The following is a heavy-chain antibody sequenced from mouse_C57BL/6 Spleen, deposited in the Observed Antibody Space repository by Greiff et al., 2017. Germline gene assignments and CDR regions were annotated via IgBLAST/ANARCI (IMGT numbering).Heavy chain of an antibody. CDR1: GYAFTNYL. V-gene: IGHV1-54*01. J-gene: IGHJ3*01. D-gene: IGHD2-4*01. CDR2: INPGSGGT. CDR3: ARYDWAY. Sequence: VQLQQSGAELVRPGTSVKVSCKASGYAFTNYLIEWVKQRPGQGLEWIGVINPGSGGTNYNEKFKGKATLTADKSSSTAYMQLSGLTSEDSAVCFCARYDWAYWGQGTLVTVSA.